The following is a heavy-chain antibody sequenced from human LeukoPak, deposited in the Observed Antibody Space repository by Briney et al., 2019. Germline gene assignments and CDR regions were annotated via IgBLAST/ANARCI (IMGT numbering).Heavy chain of an antibody. CDR3: ARDGEGQWLDRYYFDY. CDR2: ISSSGSTI. CDR1: GFTFSDYY. D-gene: IGHD6-19*01. V-gene: IGHV3-11*01. Sequence: GGSLRLSCAASGFTFSDYYMSWIRQAPGKGLEWVSYISSSGSTIYYADSVKGRFTISRDNSKNTLYLQMNSLRAEDTALYYCARDGEGQWLDRYYFDYWGQGTLVTVSS. J-gene: IGHJ4*02.